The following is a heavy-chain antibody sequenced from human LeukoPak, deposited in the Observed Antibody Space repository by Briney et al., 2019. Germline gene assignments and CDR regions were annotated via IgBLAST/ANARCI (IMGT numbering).Heavy chain of an antibody. V-gene: IGHV4-34*01. Sequence: SETLSLTCAVYGGSFSGYYWSWIRQPPGKGLEWIGEINHSGSTNYNPSLKSRVTISVDTSKNQFSLKLSSVTAADTAVYYCARRVGYYYYYMDVWGKGTTVTVSS. CDR1: GGSFSGYY. CDR3: ARRVGYYYYYMDV. D-gene: IGHD1-26*01. CDR2: INHSGST. J-gene: IGHJ6*03.